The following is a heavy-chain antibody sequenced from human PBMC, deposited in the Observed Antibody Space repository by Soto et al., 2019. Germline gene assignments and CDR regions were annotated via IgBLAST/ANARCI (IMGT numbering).Heavy chain of an antibody. Sequence: QVQLVESGGGVVQPGRSLRLSCAASGFTFSSYGMHWVRQAPGKGLEWVAVIWYDGSNKYYADSVKGRFTISRDNSKNTLCLHMNSLRAEDTAVYYCARGYYDYIWGQAAYMDVWGKGTTVTVSS. J-gene: IGHJ6*03. CDR3: ARGYYDYIWGQAAYMDV. V-gene: IGHV3-33*01. CDR1: GFTFSSYG. CDR2: IWYDGSNK. D-gene: IGHD3-16*01.